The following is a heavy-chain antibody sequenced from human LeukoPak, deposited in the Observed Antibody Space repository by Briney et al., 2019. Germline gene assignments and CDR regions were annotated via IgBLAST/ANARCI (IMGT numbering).Heavy chain of an antibody. CDR1: GYTFTCYY. D-gene: IGHD6-6*01. Sequence: ASVKVSCKASGYTFTCYYMHWVRQAPGQGLEWMGWINPNSGGTNYAQKFQGWVTMTRDTSISTAYMELSRLRSDDTAVYYCAREDSSSNRDYFDYWGQGTLVTVSS. J-gene: IGHJ4*02. CDR2: INPNSGGT. CDR3: AREDSSSNRDYFDY. V-gene: IGHV1-2*04.